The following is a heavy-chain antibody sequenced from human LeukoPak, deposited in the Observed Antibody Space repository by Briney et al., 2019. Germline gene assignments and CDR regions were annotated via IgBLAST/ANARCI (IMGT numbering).Heavy chain of an antibody. D-gene: IGHD6-13*01. Sequence: SETLSLTCTVSGDSMNTYYWSWIRQPPGKGLEWIGYIYYSGSTNYNPSLKSRVTISVDTSKNQFSLKLSSVTAADTAVYYCARLSSSGRPYYYYYYYMDVWGKGTTVTVSS. CDR2: IYYSGST. V-gene: IGHV4-59*12. J-gene: IGHJ6*03. CDR3: ARLSSSGRPYYYYYYYMDV. CDR1: GDSMNTYY.